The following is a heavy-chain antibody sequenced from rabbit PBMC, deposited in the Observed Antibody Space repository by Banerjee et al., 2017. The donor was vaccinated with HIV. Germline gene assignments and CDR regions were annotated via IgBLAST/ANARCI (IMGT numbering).Heavy chain of an antibody. CDR2: IDSGSSGTT. J-gene: IGHJ4*01. CDR1: GFTISSSYH. Sequence: QSLEESGGDLVKPGASLTLTCTASGFTISSSYHMCWVRQAPGKGLEWIACIDSGSSGTTYYASWAKGRFTGSSASSTTVTLQMTSLTAADTATYFCASRDVDSGDAFNFRGQGTLVTVS. CDR3: ASRDVDSGDAFNF. V-gene: IGHV1S40*01. D-gene: IGHD1-1*01.